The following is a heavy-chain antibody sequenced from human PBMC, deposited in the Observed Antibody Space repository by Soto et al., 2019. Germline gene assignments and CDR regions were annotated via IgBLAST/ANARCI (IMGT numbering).Heavy chain of an antibody. CDR2: ISWNSGSI. D-gene: IGHD5-12*01. CDR1: GFTFDDYA. Sequence: GGSLRLSCTASGFTFDDYATHWVRQAPGKGLEWVSGISWNSGSIGYADSVKGRFTISRDNAKNSLYLLMNSLRSEDTALYYCANDMGYDLSPLGYFDYWGRGALVTVSS. J-gene: IGHJ4*02. V-gene: IGHV3-9*01. CDR3: ANDMGYDLSPLGYFDY.